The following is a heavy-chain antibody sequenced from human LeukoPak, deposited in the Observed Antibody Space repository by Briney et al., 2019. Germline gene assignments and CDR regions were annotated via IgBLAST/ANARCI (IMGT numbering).Heavy chain of an antibody. CDR2: IKEDGSEK. J-gene: IGHJ3*02. Sequence: GGSLRLSCAASGFTFSSYWMTWVRQAPGKGLEWVANIKEDGSEKNYLESMRGRFTISRDNAKNSLYLQMNSLRAEDTAIYYCARYYYNNDGYSEDAFDIWGQGTMVTVSS. CDR3: ARYYYNNDGYSEDAFDI. CDR1: GFTFSSYW. D-gene: IGHD3-22*01. V-gene: IGHV3-7*01.